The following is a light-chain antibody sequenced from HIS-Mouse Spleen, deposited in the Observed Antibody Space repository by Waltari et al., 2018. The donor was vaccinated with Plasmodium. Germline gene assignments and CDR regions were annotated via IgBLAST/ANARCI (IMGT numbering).Light chain of an antibody. CDR1: RGINVGTYR. Sequence: QAVLTQPSALSASPGASASLTCTLRRGINVGTYRIYWYQQKPGSPPQYLLRYKSDSDKQQGSGVPSRFSGSKDASANAGILLISGLQSVDEADYYCMIWHSSAWVFGGGTKLTVL. CDR3: MIWHSSAWV. CDR2: YKSDSDK. V-gene: IGLV5-45*03. J-gene: IGLJ3*02.